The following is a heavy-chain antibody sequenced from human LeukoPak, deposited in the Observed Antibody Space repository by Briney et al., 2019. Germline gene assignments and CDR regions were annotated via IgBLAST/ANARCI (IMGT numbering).Heavy chain of an antibody. CDR1: GDSVSTNSAA. D-gene: IGHD1-26*01. V-gene: IGHV6-1*01. CDR3: AREGGGRYTHWYFDL. J-gene: IGHJ2*01. CDR2: TYYRSSWYN. Sequence: SQTLSLTCAISGDSVSTNSAAWNWIRQSPSRGLEWLGRTYYRSSWYNDHAESVKSRITVNADTSKNQFSLLLNSVTHEDAAVYYCAREGGGRYTHWYFDLWGRGALVTVSS.